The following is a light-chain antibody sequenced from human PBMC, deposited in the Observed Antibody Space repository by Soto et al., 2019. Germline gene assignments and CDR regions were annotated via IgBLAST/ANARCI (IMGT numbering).Light chain of an antibody. CDR2: EVV. CDR1: SSDVGGYNY. V-gene: IGLV2-14*03. Sequence: QSVLTQPASVSGSPGQSITISCTGTSSDVGGYNYVSWYQQHPGQAPKLLIYEVVNRPPGVSDRFSGSKSGSTASLRISGLQAEDEADYYCCSHTTGSTVYVFGGGTKVTVL. J-gene: IGLJ1*01. CDR3: CSHTTGSTVYV.